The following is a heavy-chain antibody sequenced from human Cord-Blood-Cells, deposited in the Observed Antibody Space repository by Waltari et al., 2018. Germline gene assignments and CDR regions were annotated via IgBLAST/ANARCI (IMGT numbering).Heavy chain of an antibody. J-gene: IGHJ4*02. V-gene: IGHV4-34*01. CDR1: GGSFSGYY. D-gene: IGHD3-10*01. CDR3: GRYGGSGSYYFDY. CDR2: IKHSGST. Sequence: QVQLQQWGAGLLKPSETLSLTCAVYGGSFSGYYWSWIRQPPGKWLEWIGEIKHSGSTNYSPSLSSRVTISVDTSKNQFSLKLSSVTAADTAVYYCGRYGGSGSYYFDYWGQGTLVTVSS.